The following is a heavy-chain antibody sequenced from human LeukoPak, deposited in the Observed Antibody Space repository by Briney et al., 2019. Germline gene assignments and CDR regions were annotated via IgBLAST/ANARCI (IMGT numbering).Heavy chain of an antibody. Sequence: GGSLRLSCAASGFTFSNAWMSWVRQAPGKGLEWVGRIKSKSDGGITDYNGPVKGRFSISRDDSKNTLYLQMNSLKTEDTAVYYCSTSMVRGGMDVWGQGTTVTVSS. CDR3: STSMVRGGMDV. CDR2: IKSKSDGGIT. J-gene: IGHJ6*02. D-gene: IGHD3-10*01. CDR1: GFTFSNAW. V-gene: IGHV3-15*01.